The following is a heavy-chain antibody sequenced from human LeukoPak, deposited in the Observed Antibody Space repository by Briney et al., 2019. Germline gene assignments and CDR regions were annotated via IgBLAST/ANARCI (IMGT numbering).Heavy chain of an antibody. Sequence: GGSLRLSCAASGFTFSSYAMSWVRQAPGKGLEWISTFSRNGVSTYYADSVKGRFTISRDNSKNTLYLQMNSLRAEDTAVYYCAKDLYYYYDSSGYYKMGEIDYWGQGTLVTVSS. CDR2: FSRNGVST. CDR1: GFTFSSYA. V-gene: IGHV3-23*01. D-gene: IGHD3-22*01. CDR3: AKDLYYYYDSSGYYKMGEIDY. J-gene: IGHJ4*02.